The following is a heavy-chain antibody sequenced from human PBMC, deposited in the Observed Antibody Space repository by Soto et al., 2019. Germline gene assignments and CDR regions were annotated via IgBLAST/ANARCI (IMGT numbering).Heavy chain of an antibody. V-gene: IGHV5-51*01. CDR2: IYPGDSDT. J-gene: IGHJ6*02. D-gene: IGHD6-19*01. Sequence: GESLKISCKGSGYSFTSYWIGWVRQMPGKGLEWMGIIYPGDSDTRYSPSFQGQVTISADKSISTAYLQWSSLKASDTAMYYCARSIAVAGPLTYSDYGMDVWGQGTTVTVSS. CDR1: GYSFTSYW. CDR3: ARSIAVAGPLTYSDYGMDV.